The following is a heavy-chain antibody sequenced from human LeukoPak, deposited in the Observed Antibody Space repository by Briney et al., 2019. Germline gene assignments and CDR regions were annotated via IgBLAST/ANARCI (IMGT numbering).Heavy chain of an antibody. D-gene: IGHD2-8*02. CDR1: GFTFSSYA. Sequence: GGSLRLSCAASGFTFSSYAMSWVRQARGKGLEWVSAISGSGGSTYYADSVKGRFTISRDNSKNTLYLQMNSLRAEDTAVYYCAKGVSSVVYALNWFDPWGQGTLVTVSS. V-gene: IGHV3-23*01. CDR2: ISGSGGST. CDR3: AKGVSSVVYALNWFDP. J-gene: IGHJ5*02.